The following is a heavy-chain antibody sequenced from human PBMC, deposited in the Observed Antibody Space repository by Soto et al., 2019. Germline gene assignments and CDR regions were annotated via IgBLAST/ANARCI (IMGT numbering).Heavy chain of an antibody. J-gene: IGHJ6*02. CDR1: GFTLSFNY. D-gene: IGHD3-22*01. V-gene: IGHV3-66*01. CDR2: INTNGDT. Sequence: GGSLRLSCAASGFTLSFNYMTWVRQAPGKGLEWVSLINTNGDTYYADSVKGRFTMSRDNSNNTLFLQMNSLRAEDTAVYYCAKTMIIGARGVWGQGTTVTVSS. CDR3: AKTMIIGARGV.